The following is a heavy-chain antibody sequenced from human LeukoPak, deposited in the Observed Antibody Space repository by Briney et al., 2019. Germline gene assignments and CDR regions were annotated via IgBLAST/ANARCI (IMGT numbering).Heavy chain of an antibody. D-gene: IGHD6-13*01. CDR2: INPSGGST. V-gene: IGHV1-46*01. Sequence: GASVKVSCKASGYTFTSYYMHWVRQAPGQGLEWMGIINPSGGSTSYAQKFQGRVTMTRDTSTSTVYMELSSLRSEDTAVYYCARDVRIAAAGTDFDYWGQGTLVTVSP. CDR1: GYTFTSYY. CDR3: ARDVRIAAAGTDFDY. J-gene: IGHJ4*02.